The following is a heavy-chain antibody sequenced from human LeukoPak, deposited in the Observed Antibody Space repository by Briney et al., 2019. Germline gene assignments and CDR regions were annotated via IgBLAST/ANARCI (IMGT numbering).Heavy chain of an antibody. V-gene: IGHV3-23*01. CDR1: GLTLSSYA. J-gene: IGHJ4*02. D-gene: IGHD5-12*01. CDR2: ISGSGGST. Sequence: PGGSLRLSCAASGLTLSSYAMSWVRRAPGKGLECVSVISGSGGSTNYADSVKGRFTISRDNSKNTLYLQMKSLRAEDTAVYYCAKGHSAYGTGFDFWGQGTLVTVSS. CDR3: AKGHSAYGTGFDF.